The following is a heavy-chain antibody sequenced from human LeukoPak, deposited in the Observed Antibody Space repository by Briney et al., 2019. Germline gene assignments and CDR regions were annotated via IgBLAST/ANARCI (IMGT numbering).Heavy chain of an antibody. CDR3: ASTGASPFSFFDY. CDR2: IYTSGST. D-gene: IGHD4/OR15-4a*01. J-gene: IGHJ4*02. Sequence: PSETLSLTCTVSGGSISSYYWSWIRQPAGKGLEWIGHIYTSGSTNYNPSLKSRVTISVDTSKNQFSLKLSSVTAADTAVYYCASTGASPFSFFDYWGQGTLVTVSS. CDR1: GGSISSYY. V-gene: IGHV4-4*07.